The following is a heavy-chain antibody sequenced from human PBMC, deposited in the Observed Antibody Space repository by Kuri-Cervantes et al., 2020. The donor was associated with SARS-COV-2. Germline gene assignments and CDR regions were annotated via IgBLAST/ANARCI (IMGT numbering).Heavy chain of an antibody. CDR3: TRDDFWSGYFGY. J-gene: IGHJ4*02. Sequence: GESLKISCTASGFTFGDYAMSWVRQAPGKGLEWVGFIRSKAYGGTTEYAASVKGRFTISRDDSKSIAYLQMNGLKTEDTAVYYCTRDDFWSGYFGYWGQGTLVTVSS. CDR1: GFTFGDYA. CDR2: IRSKAYGGTT. V-gene: IGHV3-49*04. D-gene: IGHD3-3*01.